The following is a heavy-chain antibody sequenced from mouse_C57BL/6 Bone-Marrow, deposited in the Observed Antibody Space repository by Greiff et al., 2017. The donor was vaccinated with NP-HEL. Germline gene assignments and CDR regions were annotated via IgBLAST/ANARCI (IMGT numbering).Heavy chain of an antibody. CDR3: ASLITTVVLDWYFDV. CDR2: ISNGGGST. Sequence: EVMLVESGGGLVQPGGSLKLSCAASGFTFSDYYMYWVRQTPEKRLEWVAYISNGGGSTYYPDTVKGRFTISRDNAKNTLYLQMSRLKSEDTAMYYCASLITTVVLDWYFDVWGTGTTVTVSS. J-gene: IGHJ1*03. CDR1: GFTFSDYY. V-gene: IGHV5-12*01. D-gene: IGHD1-1*01.